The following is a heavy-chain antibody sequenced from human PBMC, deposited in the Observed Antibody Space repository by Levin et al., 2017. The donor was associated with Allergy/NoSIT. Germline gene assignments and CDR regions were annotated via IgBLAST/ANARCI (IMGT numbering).Heavy chain of an antibody. D-gene: IGHD1-26*01. J-gene: IGHJ4*02. Sequence: GGSLRLSCAASGFTFSDYMMHWVRQAPGKGLEWVAVISDDGSKQYYADSVKGRFTLSRDNSNNTLYLQMNSLRPADTAVYYCARDLPPYGGGYHFNSWGQGTLVTVSS. CDR1: GFTFSDYM. CDR3: ARDLPPYGGGYHFNS. V-gene: IGHV3-30*04. CDR2: ISDDGSKQ.